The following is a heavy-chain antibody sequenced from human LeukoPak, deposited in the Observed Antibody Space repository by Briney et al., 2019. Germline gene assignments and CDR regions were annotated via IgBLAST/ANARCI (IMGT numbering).Heavy chain of an antibody. V-gene: IGHV1-69*04. CDR1: GGTFSSYA. D-gene: IGHD3-22*01. CDR2: IIPILGIA. Sequence: SVKVSCKASGGTFSSYAISWVRQAPGQGLEWMGRIIPILGIANYAQKFQGRVTVTADKSTSTAYMELSSLRSEDTAVYYCARDLYYDSSGYYCYWGQGTLVTVSS. J-gene: IGHJ4*02. CDR3: ARDLYYDSSGYYCY.